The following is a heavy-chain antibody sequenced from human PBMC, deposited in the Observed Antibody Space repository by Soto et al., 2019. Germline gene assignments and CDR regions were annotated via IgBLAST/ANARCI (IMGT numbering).Heavy chain of an antibody. CDR1: GFSLSTRNMG. J-gene: IGHJ6*02. Sequence: QITLKESGPTLVKPTETLMLTCTFSGFSLSTRNMGVTWIRQPPGRALEWLAVIFWDDDKRYNPLLKNRYTITKDTSKSQVVLTLTDMHPVDTGTYYCAHTSWNQRRYAMDVWGHGTSVTVSS. CDR3: AHTSWNQRRYAMDV. D-gene: IGHD3-16*01. CDR2: IFWDDDK. V-gene: IGHV2-5*02.